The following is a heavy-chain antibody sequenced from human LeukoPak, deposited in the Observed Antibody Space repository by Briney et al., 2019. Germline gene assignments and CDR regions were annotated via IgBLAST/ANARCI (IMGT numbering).Heavy chain of an antibody. V-gene: IGHV4-39*07. CDR3: VRYSGSYESLKFDY. J-gene: IGHJ4*02. CDR2: IYYSGST. CDR1: GGSISSSSYY. D-gene: IGHD1-26*01. Sequence: KPSETLSLTCTVSGGSISSSSYYWGWIRQPPGKGLEWIGGIYYSGSTYYNPSLKSRVTISVDTSKNQFSLKLSSVTAADTAVYYCVRYSGSYESLKFDYWGQGTLVTVSS.